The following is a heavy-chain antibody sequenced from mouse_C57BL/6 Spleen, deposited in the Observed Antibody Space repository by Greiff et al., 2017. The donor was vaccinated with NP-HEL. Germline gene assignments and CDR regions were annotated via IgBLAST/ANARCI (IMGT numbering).Heavy chain of an antibody. V-gene: IGHV1-64*01. Sequence: VQLQQPGAELVKPGASVKLSCKASGYTFTSYWMHWVKQRPGQGLEWIGMIHPNSGSTNYNEKFKSKATLTVDKSSSTAYMQLSSLTSEDSAVYYCARKWGYYGFAYWGKGTLVTVSA. J-gene: IGHJ3*01. D-gene: IGHD2-3*01. CDR2: IHPNSGST. CDR3: ARKWGYYGFAY. CDR1: GYTFTSYW.